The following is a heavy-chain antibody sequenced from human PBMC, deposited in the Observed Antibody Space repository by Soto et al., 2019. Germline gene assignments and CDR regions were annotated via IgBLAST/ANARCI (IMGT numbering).Heavy chain of an antibody. J-gene: IGHJ4*02. D-gene: IGHD3-9*01. V-gene: IGHV4-39*01. CDR3: ARLSKYYDILTGYYQFFDY. Sequence: SETLSLTCTVSGGSISSSSYYWGWIRQPPGKGLEWIGSIYYSGSTYYNPSLKSRVTISVDTSKNQFSLKLSSVTAADTAVYYCARLSKYYDILTGYYQFFDYWGQGTLVTVSS. CDR2: IYYSGST. CDR1: GGSISSSSYY.